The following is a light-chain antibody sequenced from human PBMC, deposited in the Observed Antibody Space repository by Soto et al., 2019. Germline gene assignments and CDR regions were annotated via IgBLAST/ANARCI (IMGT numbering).Light chain of an antibody. Sequence: EIVLTQSPGTLSLSPGDGATISCRASQSVSSGYLAWYQQKPGQAPRLLIYGASRRAGGIPDRFSGSGSGTDFTLSISRLEPEYFAVYWCQHYGNSPTFGQGTRVRIK. CDR2: GAS. CDR1: QSVSSGY. J-gene: IGKJ1*01. V-gene: IGKV3-20*01. CDR3: QHYGNSPT.